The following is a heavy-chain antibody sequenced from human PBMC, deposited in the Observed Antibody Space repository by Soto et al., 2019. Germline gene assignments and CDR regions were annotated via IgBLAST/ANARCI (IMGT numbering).Heavy chain of an antibody. CDR1: GYTFTSYA. Sequence: ASVKVSCKASGYTFTSYAMHWVRQAPGQRLEWMGWINAGNGNTKYSQKFQGRFTIARDESKSIAYLQMNSLTIEDTAVYYCTREVWWLVQHYYYGMDVWGQGTTVTDSS. CDR2: INAGNGNT. J-gene: IGHJ6*02. CDR3: TREVWWLVQHYYYGMDV. D-gene: IGHD6-19*01. V-gene: IGHV1-3*01.